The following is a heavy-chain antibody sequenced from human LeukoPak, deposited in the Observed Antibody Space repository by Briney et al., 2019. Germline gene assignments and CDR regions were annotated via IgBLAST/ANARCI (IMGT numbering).Heavy chain of an antibody. D-gene: IGHD5-12*01. V-gene: IGHV3-23*01. CDR1: GFTFSNYA. CDR3: AKSHGDYHYYYGMDV. J-gene: IGHJ6*02. CDR2: ISGSGGST. Sequence: GGSLRLSCAASGFTFSNYAMSWVRQAPGKGLQWVSGISGSGGSTSFADSVKGRFTFSRDNSKNTVYLQMNSLRADDTAVYYCAKSHGDYHYYYGMDVWGQGTTVTVSS.